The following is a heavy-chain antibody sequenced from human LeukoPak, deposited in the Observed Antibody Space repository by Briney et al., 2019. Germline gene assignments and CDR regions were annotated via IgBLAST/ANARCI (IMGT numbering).Heavy chain of an antibody. Sequence: PGGSLRLSCTASGFTFINFAMYWVRQAPGEGLEWVSSISGSGGSTYYADSVKDRFTISRDNSKNTLYLQMNSLRAEDTAVYYCAKNGWKGATKVYVVSWGQGTLVTVSS. V-gene: IGHV3-23*01. CDR2: ISGSGGST. CDR3: AKNGWKGATKVYVVS. J-gene: IGHJ4*02. D-gene: IGHD1-26*01. CDR1: GFTFINFA.